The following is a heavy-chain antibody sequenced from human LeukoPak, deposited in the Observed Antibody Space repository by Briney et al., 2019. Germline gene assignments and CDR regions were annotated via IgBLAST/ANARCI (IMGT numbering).Heavy chain of an antibody. J-gene: IGHJ4*02. Sequence: GGALLLSCAAAGFTFSSYAMSGVRPAPGGVLGWGSAISGSGGSTYYADSVKGRFTISRDNSKNTLYLQMNSLRAEDTAVYYCAKGLVVGFDYWGQGTLVTVSS. CDR1: GFTFSSYA. CDR2: ISGSGGST. D-gene: IGHD2-15*01. CDR3: AKGLVVGFDY. V-gene: IGHV3-23*01.